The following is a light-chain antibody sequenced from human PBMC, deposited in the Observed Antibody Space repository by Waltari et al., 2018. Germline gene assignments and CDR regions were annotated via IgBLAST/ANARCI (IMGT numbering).Light chain of an antibody. CDR3: QQLHTYPPWT. V-gene: IGKV1-9*01. Sequence: DVQLTQSPSFVSASVGDRVTITCRAGQGIGIFLSWYQQKPGTAPKLLIFSASTLQTGVPSRFSGSGSWTDFTLTISSLQPEDFATYYCQQLHTYPPWTFGPGTRVEMK. CDR2: SAS. CDR1: QGIGIF. J-gene: IGKJ1*01.